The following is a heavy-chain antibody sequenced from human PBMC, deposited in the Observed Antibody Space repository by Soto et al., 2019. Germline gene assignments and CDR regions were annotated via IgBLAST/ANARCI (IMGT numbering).Heavy chain of an antibody. Sequence: ASVKVSCKASGYTFTNYYIHCVRQAPGQGLEWVGIINTGSGNTIYAQKFQGRVSMTRDTSTRTVYMELSSLRSEDTAVYYCARSDSEYYGLDVWGQGTTVTVSS. CDR1: GYTFTNYY. CDR3: ARSDSEYYGLDV. V-gene: IGHV1-46*01. J-gene: IGHJ6*02. CDR2: INTGSGNT.